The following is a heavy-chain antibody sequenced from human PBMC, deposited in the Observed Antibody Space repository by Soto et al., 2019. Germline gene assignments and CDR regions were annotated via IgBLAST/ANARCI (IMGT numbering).Heavy chain of an antibody. V-gene: IGHV3-21*01. J-gene: IGHJ4*02. CDR2: ISSSSSYI. CDR1: GFTFSSYS. Sequence: EVQLVESGGGLVKPGGSLRLSCAASGFTFSSYSMNWVRQAPGKGLEWVSSISSSSSYIYYADSVKGRLTISRDNAKNSLYLQMNSLRAEDTAVYYCARETYSSSSGYFDYWGQGTLVTVSS. CDR3: ARETYSSSSGYFDY. D-gene: IGHD6-6*01.